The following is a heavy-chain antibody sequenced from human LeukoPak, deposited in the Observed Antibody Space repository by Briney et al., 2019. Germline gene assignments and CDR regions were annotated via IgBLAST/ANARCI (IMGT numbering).Heavy chain of an antibody. CDR2: IYTSGST. J-gene: IGHJ3*02. V-gene: IGHV4-61*02. Sequence: SQTLSLTCTVSGGSISSGSYYWSWIRQPAGKGLEWIARIYTSGSTNYNPSLKSRVTISVDTSKNQFSLKLSSVTAADTAVYYCTREKGSSWYTDAFDIWGQGTMVTVSS. D-gene: IGHD6-13*01. CDR1: GGSISSGSYY. CDR3: TREKGSSWYTDAFDI.